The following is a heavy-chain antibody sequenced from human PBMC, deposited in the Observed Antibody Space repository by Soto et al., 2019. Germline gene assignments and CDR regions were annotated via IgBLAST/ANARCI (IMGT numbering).Heavy chain of an antibody. CDR3: TTDGALLSTVTLSIFDY. V-gene: IGHV3-15*01. Sequence: GGSLRLSCAASGFTFSNAWMSWVRQAPGKGLEWVGRIKSKTDGGTTDYAAPVKGRFTISRDDSKNTLYLQMNSLKTEDTAVYYCTTDGALLSTVTLSIFDYWGQGTLVTVSS. D-gene: IGHD4-17*01. CDR1: GFTFSNAW. CDR2: IKSKTDGGTT. J-gene: IGHJ4*02.